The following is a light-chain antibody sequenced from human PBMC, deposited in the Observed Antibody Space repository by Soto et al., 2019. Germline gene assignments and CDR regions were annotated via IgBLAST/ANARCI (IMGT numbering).Light chain of an antibody. Sequence: EVELTQSPATLSVSPGERATLFCRASQNVNSNFAWYQQKPGQAPRLLISGASTGATGIPARFSGSGSGTEFTLTINSLQSEDSAVYYCQQYYTWPVTFGGGTKVDIK. V-gene: IGKV3-15*01. CDR1: QNVNSN. J-gene: IGKJ4*01. CDR2: GAS. CDR3: QQYYTWPVT.